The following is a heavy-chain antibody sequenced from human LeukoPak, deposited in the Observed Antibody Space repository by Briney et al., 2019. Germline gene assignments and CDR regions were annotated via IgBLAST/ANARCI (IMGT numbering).Heavy chain of an antibody. V-gene: IGHV3-30-3*01. CDR1: GFTFSSYA. Sequence: GGSLRLSCAASGFTFSSYAMHWVRQAPGKGLEWVAVISYDGSNKYYADSVNGRFTISRDNSKNTLYLQMNSLRAEDTAVYYCAREVAVAGTRTFDYWGQGTLVTVSS. D-gene: IGHD6-19*01. J-gene: IGHJ4*02. CDR2: ISYDGSNK. CDR3: AREVAVAGTRTFDY.